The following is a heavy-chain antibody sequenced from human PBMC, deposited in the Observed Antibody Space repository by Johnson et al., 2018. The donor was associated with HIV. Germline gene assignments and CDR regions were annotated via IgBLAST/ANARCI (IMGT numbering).Heavy chain of an antibody. CDR3: ARVIGLGYYDSTANAFDI. CDR1: GFTFDDYG. Sequence: VQLVESGGGVVRPGGSLRLSCAASGFTFDDYGMSWVRQAPGKGLEWVSGINWNGGRTSYADSVKGRFPISRDNAKRALYMQMNGLRAEDTALYYCARVIGLGYYDSTANAFDIWGQGTMVTVSS. CDR2: INWNGGRT. J-gene: IGHJ3*02. V-gene: IGHV3-20*04. D-gene: IGHD3-22*01.